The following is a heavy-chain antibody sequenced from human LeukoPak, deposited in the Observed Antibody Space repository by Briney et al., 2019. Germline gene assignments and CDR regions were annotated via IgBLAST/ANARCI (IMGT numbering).Heavy chain of an antibody. CDR2: ISSSGSTI. J-gene: IGHJ6*02. CDR1: GFTFRDYY. Sequence: GGAPRLSCAASGFTFRDYYMIWIRGARGKGLEWVSYISSSGSTIYYADSVKGRFTISRDNAKNSLYLQMNSLRAEDTAVYYCARAPYGMDVWGQGTTVTVSS. V-gene: IGHV3-11*01. CDR3: ARAPYGMDV.